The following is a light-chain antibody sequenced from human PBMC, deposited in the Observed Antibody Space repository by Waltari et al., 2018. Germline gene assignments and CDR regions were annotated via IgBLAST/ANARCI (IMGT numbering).Light chain of an antibody. Sequence: QSALTQPASVSGSPGQSITISCTGTSSDVGFYNYVSWYQQHPGKAPKLMIYDVSERPSGVSNRFSGSKAGNTASMTISGRQAEDEADYYCNSYAGSSSWVFGGGTKLPVL. CDR2: DVS. J-gene: IGLJ3*02. CDR3: NSYAGSSSWV. V-gene: IGLV2-14*01. CDR1: SSDVGFYNY.